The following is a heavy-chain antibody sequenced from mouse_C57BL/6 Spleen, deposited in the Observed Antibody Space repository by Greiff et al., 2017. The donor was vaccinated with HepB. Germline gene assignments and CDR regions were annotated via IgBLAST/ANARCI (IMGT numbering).Heavy chain of an antibody. D-gene: IGHD2-5*01. CDR3: ARKPTIVTTDAY. V-gene: IGHV5-4*01. Sequence: EVHLVESGGGLVKPGGSLKLSCAASGFTFSSYAMSWVRQTPEKRLEWVATISDGGSYTYYPDNVKGRFTISRDNAKNNLYLQMSHLKSEDTAMYYCARKPTIVTTDAYWGQGTLVTVSA. CDR2: ISDGGSYT. CDR1: GFTFSSYA. J-gene: IGHJ3*01.